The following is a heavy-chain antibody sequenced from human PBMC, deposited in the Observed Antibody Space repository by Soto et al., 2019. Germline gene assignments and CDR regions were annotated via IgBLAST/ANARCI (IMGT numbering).Heavy chain of an antibody. D-gene: IGHD6-13*01. CDR1: GGSISSYY. CDR2: IYYSGST. CDR3: ARYPAAGPFDY. V-gene: IGHV4-59*08. J-gene: IGHJ4*02. Sequence: SETLSLTCTVSGGSISSYYWSWIRQPPGKGLEWIGYIYYSGSTNYNPSLKSRVTISVDTSKNQFSLKLSSVTAADTAVYYCARYPAAGPFDYWGQGTLVTVSS.